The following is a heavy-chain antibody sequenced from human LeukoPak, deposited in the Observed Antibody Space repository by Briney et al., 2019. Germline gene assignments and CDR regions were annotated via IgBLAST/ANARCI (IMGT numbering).Heavy chain of an antibody. D-gene: IGHD4-17*01. CDR2: IYHSGST. CDR3: ARDPTAEYYFDY. J-gene: IGHJ4*02. Sequence: PSETLSLTCAVSGYSISSGYYWGWIRPPPGKGLEWIGIIYHSGSTYYDPSLKSRVTISVDTSKNQFSLKLSSVTAADTAVYYCARDPTAEYYFDYWGQGTLVTVSS. V-gene: IGHV4-38-2*02. CDR1: GYSISSGYY.